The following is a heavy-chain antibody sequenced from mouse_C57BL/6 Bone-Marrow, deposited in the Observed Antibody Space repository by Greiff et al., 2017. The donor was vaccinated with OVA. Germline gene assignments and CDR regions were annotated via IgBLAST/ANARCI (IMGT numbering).Heavy chain of an antibody. CDR3: TYDGGAWFAY. J-gene: IGHJ3*01. D-gene: IGHD2-12*01. Sequence: EVQLQQSGAELVRPGASVKLSCTASGFTIKDDYMNWVKQRPEQGLEWIGWIDPENGDTESASQFQGKAPITADPSSNTAYLQLSSLTSDDTSVYYCTYDGGAWFAYWGQGTLVTVSA. CDR1: GFTIKDDY. V-gene: IGHV14-4*01. CDR2: IDPENGDT.